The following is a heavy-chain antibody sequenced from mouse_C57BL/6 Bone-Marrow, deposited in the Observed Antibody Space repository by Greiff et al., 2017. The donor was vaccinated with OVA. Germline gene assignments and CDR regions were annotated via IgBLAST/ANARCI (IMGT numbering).Heavy chain of an antibody. CDR3: ARDYGLDY. CDR1: GYTFTSYW. J-gene: IGHJ2*01. Sequence: QVQLKQPGAELVMPGASVKLSCKASGYTFTSYWMHWVKQRPGQGLEWIGEIDPSDSYTNYNQKFKGKSTLTVDKSSSTAYMQLSSLTSEDSAVYYCARDYGLDYWGQGTTLTVSS. D-gene: IGHD1-2*01. CDR2: IDPSDSYT. V-gene: IGHV1-69*01.